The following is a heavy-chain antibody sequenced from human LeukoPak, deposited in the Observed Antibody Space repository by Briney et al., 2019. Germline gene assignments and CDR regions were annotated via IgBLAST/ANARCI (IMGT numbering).Heavy chain of an antibody. D-gene: IGHD2-15*01. CDR1: GFTFDTYW. J-gene: IGHJ4*02. CDR3: AKDIYPFVVVAATLFDY. CDR2: IKQDGSEK. V-gene: IGHV3-7*03. Sequence: PGGSLRLSCAASGFTFDTYWMSWVRQAPGKGLEWVANIKQDGSEKDYVDSVKGRFTISRDNAKNSLYLQMNSLRAEDTALYYCAKDIYPFVVVAATLFDYWGQGTLVTVSS.